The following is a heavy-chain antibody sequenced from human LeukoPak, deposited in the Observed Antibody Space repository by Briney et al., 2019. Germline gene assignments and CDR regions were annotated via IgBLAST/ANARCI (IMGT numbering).Heavy chain of an antibody. J-gene: IGHJ4*02. Sequence: PSETLSLTCAVYGGSFSGYYWSWIRQPPGKGLEWIGEINHSGSTNYNPSLKSRVTISVDTSKNQFSLKLSSVTAADTAVYYCARGGGSLDYWGQGTLVTVSS. D-gene: IGHD3-16*01. V-gene: IGHV4-34*01. CDR3: ARGGGSLDY. CDR2: INHSGST. CDR1: GGSFSGYY.